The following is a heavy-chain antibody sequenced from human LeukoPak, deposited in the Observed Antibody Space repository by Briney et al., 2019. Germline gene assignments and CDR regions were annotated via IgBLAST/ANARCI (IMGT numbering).Heavy chain of an antibody. J-gene: IGHJ4*02. CDR1: GGSISSYY. Sequence: SETLSLTCTVSGGSISSYYWSWIRQPPGKGLEWIGEINHSGSTNYNPSLKSRVTISVDTSKNRFSLKLSSVTAADTAVYYCARGRTAYYGSGSYYRQWGQGTLVTVSS. CDR2: INHSGST. CDR3: ARGRTAYYGSGSYYRQ. V-gene: IGHV4-34*01. D-gene: IGHD3-10*01.